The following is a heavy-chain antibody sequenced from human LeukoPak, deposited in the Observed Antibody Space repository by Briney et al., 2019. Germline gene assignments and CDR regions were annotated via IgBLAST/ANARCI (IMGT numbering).Heavy chain of an antibody. CDR3: ARGLKMVRVFAY. CDR1: GYTFTSYD. V-gene: IGHV1-8*03. CDR2: MNPNSGNT. J-gene: IGHJ4*02. D-gene: IGHD3-10*01. Sequence: ASVKVSCKASGYTFTSYDINWVRQATGQGLEWTGWMNPNSGNTGYAQKFQGRVTITRNTSISTAYMELSSLRSEDTAVYYCARGLKMVRVFAYWGQGTLVTVSS.